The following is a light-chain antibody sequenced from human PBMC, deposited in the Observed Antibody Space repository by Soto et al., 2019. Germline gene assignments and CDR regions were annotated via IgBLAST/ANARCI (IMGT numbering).Light chain of an antibody. Sequence: DIQMTQSPSTLSASVGDRVTITCRASQGISSWLAWYQQKPGKAPKLLIYKASSLESGVPSRFSGSGSGTEFTLTISSLQPDDFATYYCQQYNSYSSGTFGQGTKVDIK. V-gene: IGKV1-5*03. CDR2: KAS. J-gene: IGKJ1*01. CDR1: QGISSW. CDR3: QQYNSYSSGT.